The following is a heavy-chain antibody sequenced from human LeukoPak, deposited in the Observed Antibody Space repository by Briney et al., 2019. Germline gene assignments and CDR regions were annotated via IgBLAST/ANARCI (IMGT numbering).Heavy chain of an antibody. J-gene: IGHJ6*02. V-gene: IGHV1-18*01. Sequence: ASVTVSCKASGYTFTSYGISWVRQAPGQGLEWMGWISAYNGNTNYAQKLQGRVTMTTDTSTSTAYMELSSLRSEDTAVYYCARDQRQWLVPSGGYYYGMDVWGQGTTVTVSS. CDR1: GYTFTSYG. D-gene: IGHD6-19*01. CDR2: ISAYNGNT. CDR3: ARDQRQWLVPSGGYYYGMDV.